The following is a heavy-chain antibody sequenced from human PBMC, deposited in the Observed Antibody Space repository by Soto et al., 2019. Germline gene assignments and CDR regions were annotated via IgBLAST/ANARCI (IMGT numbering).Heavy chain of an antibody. CDR2: MQHTGNT. Sequence: SATLSLTCAVSVASIRSYHWSCIRQPAGKGLEWIGRMQHTGNTNYNPSLKSRVTMSVDTSKNQISLKMTSVTAADTAVYFCAKDVSSRRWFDPWGQGILVTVS. CDR3: AKDVSSRRWFDP. CDR1: VASIRSYH. J-gene: IGHJ5*02. V-gene: IGHV4-4*07. D-gene: IGHD3-16*01.